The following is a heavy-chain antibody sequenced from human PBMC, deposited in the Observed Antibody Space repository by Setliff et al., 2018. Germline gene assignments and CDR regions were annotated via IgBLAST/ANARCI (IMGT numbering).Heavy chain of an antibody. J-gene: IGHJ6*03. V-gene: IGHV4-4*07. CDR3: ARVTGFSYMDV. CDR2: IYTDGST. D-gene: IGHD3-3*01. CDR1: SDSISLYY. Sequence: SETLSLTCAVSSDSISLYYWSWIRQSAGKGLECIGRIYTDGSTKYNPSLNSRVTLLIDTAKNQISLRLSSVTAADTAVYFCARVTGFSYMDVWGKGTTVTVSS.